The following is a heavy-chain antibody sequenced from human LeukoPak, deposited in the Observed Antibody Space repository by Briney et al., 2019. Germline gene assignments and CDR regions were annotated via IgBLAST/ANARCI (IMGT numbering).Heavy chain of an antibody. Sequence: SSETLSLTCTVSGGSISSYYWSWIRQPPGKGLEWIGYIYYSGSTNYNPSLKSRVTISVDTSKNQFSLKLSSVTAADTAVYYCASAPGDYVWGSYRPMFDYWGQGTLVTVSS. CDR2: IYYSGST. D-gene: IGHD3-16*02. J-gene: IGHJ4*02. CDR1: GGSISSYY. V-gene: IGHV4-59*08. CDR3: ASAPGDYVWGSYRPMFDY.